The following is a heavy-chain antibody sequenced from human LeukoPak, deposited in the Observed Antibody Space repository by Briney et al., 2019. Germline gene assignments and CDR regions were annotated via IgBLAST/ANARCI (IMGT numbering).Heavy chain of an antibody. J-gene: IGHJ4*02. CDR2: VSAYADNT. CDR1: GYTFTSYG. D-gene: IGHD2-15*01. Sequence: VASVKVSYKASGYTFTSYGITWVRQAPGQGLEWMGWVSAYADNTNYVQKIQGRVTMTTDTSTSTAYMELRSLRSDDTAVYYCARDCIGCHGFDYWGQGTLVTVSS. CDR3: ARDCIGCHGFDY. V-gene: IGHV1-18*01.